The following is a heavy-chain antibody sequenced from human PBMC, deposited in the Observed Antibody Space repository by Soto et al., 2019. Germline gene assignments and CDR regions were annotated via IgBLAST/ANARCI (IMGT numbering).Heavy chain of an antibody. CDR3: ARDAAPYYDSLTGHHADRRSLNAQNRDRGVSNWFDP. D-gene: IGHD3-9*01. V-gene: IGHV4-59*01. Sequence: SETLSLTCSVSGGSISNYYWSWIRQPPGRGLEWIGYISYSGSTDYNPSLKSRVAISVDTSKNQLSLKLISVTAADTAVYFCARDAAPYYDSLTGHHADRRSLNAQNRDRGVSNWFDPWGQGILVTVSS. J-gene: IGHJ5*02. CDR2: ISYSGST. CDR1: GGSISNYY.